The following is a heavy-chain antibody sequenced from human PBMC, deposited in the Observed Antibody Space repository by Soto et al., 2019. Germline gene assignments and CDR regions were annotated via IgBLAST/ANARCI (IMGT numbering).Heavy chain of an antibody. J-gene: IGHJ4*02. V-gene: IGHV3-23*01. D-gene: IGHD1-26*01. CDR2: ISGSGGST. CDR3: AKDKGSYYFDY. Sequence: PGGSLRLSCAASGFTFSDYYMSWIRQAPGKGLEWVSAISGSGGSTYYADSVKGRFTISRDNSKNTLYLQMNSLRAEDTAVYYCAKDKGSYYFDYWGQGTLVTVSS. CDR1: GFTFSDYY.